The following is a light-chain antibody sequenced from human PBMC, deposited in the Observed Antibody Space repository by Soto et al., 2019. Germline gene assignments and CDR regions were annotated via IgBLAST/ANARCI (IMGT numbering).Light chain of an antibody. J-gene: IGLJ2*01. V-gene: IGLV2-8*01. Sequence: QSVLTQPPSASGSPGQSVTISCTGTSRDIGTYNSVSWYQHHPGKAPKLMTYEVNKRPSGVPDRFSGSKSGKTASLTVSGLQAGDEADYYCSSYADDDSLVFGGGTKVTVL. CDR3: SSYADDDSLV. CDR1: SRDIGTYNS. CDR2: EVN.